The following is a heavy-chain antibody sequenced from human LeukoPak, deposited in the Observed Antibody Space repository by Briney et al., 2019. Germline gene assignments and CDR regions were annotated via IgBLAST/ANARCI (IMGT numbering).Heavy chain of an antibody. D-gene: IGHD2-2*03. V-gene: IGHV1-2*02. J-gene: IGHJ4*02. Sequence: ASVKVSCKASGYTFTGYYMHWVRQAPGQGREWMGWINPNRGGTNYAQKFQGRVTMTRDTSTSTAYMELSRLRSDDTAVYYCARDLGIVVVPAANDYWGQGTLVTVSS. CDR1: GYTFTGYY. CDR2: INPNRGGT. CDR3: ARDLGIVVVPAANDY.